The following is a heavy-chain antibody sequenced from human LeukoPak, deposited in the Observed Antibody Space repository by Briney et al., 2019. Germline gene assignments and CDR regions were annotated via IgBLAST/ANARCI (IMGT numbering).Heavy chain of an antibody. Sequence: SETLSLTCAVSGGSISSGGYSWSWIRQPPGKGLEWIGYIYRSGSTYYNPSLKSRVTISVDRSKNQFSLKLSSVTAADTGVYYCARGGAYCSGGSCYWFDPWGQGTLVTVSS. V-gene: IGHV4-30-2*01. D-gene: IGHD2-15*01. J-gene: IGHJ5*02. CDR3: ARGGAYCSGGSCYWFDP. CDR1: GGSISSGGYS. CDR2: IYRSGST.